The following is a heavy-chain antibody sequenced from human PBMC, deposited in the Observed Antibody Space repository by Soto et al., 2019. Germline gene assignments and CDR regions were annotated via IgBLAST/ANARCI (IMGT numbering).Heavy chain of an antibody. V-gene: IGHV3-66*01. CDR3: ARDPWAADY. CDR2: IYSGGST. Sequence: GGSLRLSCAASGVTFSSYAMHWVRQAPGKGLEWVSVIYSGGSTFYADSVRGRFTISRDNSKNTVNLQMNSLRAEDTAVYYCARDPWAADYWGQGTLVTVSS. CDR1: GVTFSSYA. J-gene: IGHJ4*02. D-gene: IGHD3-16*01.